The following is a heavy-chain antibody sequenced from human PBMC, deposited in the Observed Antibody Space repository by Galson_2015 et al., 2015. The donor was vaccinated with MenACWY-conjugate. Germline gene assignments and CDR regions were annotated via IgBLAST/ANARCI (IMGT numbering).Heavy chain of an antibody. CDR2: ISSSSSAT. D-gene: IGHD1-14*01. V-gene: IGHV3-48*02. J-gene: IGHJ4*02. CDR3: ARGSELDY. Sequence: SLRLSCAASGFTFSSDSMNWVRQAPGKGLECISYISSSSSATFYADSVKGRFTISRDNARNSLYLQMNSLRDEDTAVYYCARGSELDYWGPGTLVTVSS. CDR1: GFTFSSDS.